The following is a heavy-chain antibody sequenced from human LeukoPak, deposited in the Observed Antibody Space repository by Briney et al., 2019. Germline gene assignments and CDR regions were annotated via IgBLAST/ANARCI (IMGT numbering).Heavy chain of an antibody. Sequence: SETLSLTCTASGGSISGHYGTWIRQPPGKGLEWVGYINYSGTATYNPSLKSRVTISLDTSKSQFSLKVRSVTAADTAVYYCARGVSFNWFDPWGQGTLVIVSS. CDR1: GGSISGHY. D-gene: IGHD2-2*01. V-gene: IGHV4-59*11. CDR3: ARGVSFNWFDP. CDR2: INYSGTA. J-gene: IGHJ5*02.